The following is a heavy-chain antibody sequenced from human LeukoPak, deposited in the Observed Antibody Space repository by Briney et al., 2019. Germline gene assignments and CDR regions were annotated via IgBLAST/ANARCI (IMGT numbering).Heavy chain of an antibody. CDR1: GFTFSSHG. CDR2: IESGGDTT. J-gene: IGHJ4*02. V-gene: IGHV3-23*01. Sequence: GGSLRLSCAASGFTFSSHGMNWARQAPGKGLEWVSGIESGGDTTYYTDSVKGRFTISRDNSKNTLYLQMNSLKDEDTAVYYCAVLFVSEGGYWGQGTVVTVSS. D-gene: IGHD5/OR15-5a*01. CDR3: AVLFVSEGGY.